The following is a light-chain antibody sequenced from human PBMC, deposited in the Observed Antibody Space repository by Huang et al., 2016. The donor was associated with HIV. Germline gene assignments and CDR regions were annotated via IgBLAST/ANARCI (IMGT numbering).Light chain of an antibody. J-gene: IGKJ2*01. CDR3: QRGET. V-gene: IGKV3-15*01. CDR1: QSISTN. Sequence: EIMLTQSPATLSVSPGERATLSCRASQSISTNLAWYQQKPGLSPRLLIYSAATRATGIPARWSGSGSGTEFTLTISSLQSEDFAVYYCQRGETFGQGTKLEIK. CDR2: SAA.